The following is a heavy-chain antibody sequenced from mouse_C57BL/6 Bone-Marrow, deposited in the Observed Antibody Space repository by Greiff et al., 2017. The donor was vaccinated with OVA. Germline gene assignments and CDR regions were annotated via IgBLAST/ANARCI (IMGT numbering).Heavy chain of an antibody. V-gene: IGHV1-76*01. CDR1: GYTFTDYY. Sequence: VQLQQSGAELVRPGASVKLSCKASGYTFTDYYINWVKQRPGQGLEWIARIYPGSGNTYYNEKFKGKATLTAEKSSSTAYMQLSSLTSEDSAVYFCARGPYYDYDEAFAYWGQGTLVTVSA. D-gene: IGHD2-4*01. CDR2: IYPGSGNT. J-gene: IGHJ3*01. CDR3: ARGPYYDYDEAFAY.